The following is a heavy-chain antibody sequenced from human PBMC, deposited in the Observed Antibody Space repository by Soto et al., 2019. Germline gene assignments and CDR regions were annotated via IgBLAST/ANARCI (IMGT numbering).Heavy chain of an antibody. D-gene: IGHD3-3*01. Sequence: ASVKVSCKASGYTFTSYYMHWVRQAPGQGPEWMGIINPSGGSTSYAQKFQGRVTMTRDTSTSTVYMELSSLRSEDTAVYYCARAGAGVVIYYYYYGMDVWGQGTTVTVSS. CDR2: INPSGGST. J-gene: IGHJ6*02. CDR1: GYTFTSYY. V-gene: IGHV1-46*01. CDR3: ARAGAGVVIYYYYYGMDV.